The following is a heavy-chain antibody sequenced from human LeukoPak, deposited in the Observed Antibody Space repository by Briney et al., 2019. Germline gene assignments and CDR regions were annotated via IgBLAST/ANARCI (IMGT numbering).Heavy chain of an antibody. V-gene: IGHV1-46*01. CDR2: INPRGGST. D-gene: IGHD6-6*01. J-gene: IGHJ4*02. Sequence: ASVKVSCKASGYTFTSYDINWVRLAPGQGLEWMGIINPRGGSTSYAQKFQGRVTMTRDTSTSTVYMELSSLRSEDTAVYYCARDTPIAARPNRFDYWGQGTLVTVSS. CDR1: GYTFTSYD. CDR3: ARDTPIAARPNRFDY.